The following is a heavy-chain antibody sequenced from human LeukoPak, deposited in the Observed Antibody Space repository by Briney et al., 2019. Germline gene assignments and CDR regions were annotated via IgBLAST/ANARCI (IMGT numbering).Heavy chain of an antibody. D-gene: IGHD3-3*01. CDR3: TFWSLRDNWFDP. J-gene: IGHJ5*02. Sequence: GASVKVSCKASGYTFTSYGISWVRQAPGQGLEWMGWISAYNGNTNYAQKLQGRVTMTTDTSTSTAYMELSSLRSEDTAVYYCTFWSLRDNWFDPWGQGTLVTVSS. V-gene: IGHV1-18*01. CDR1: GYTFTSYG. CDR2: ISAYNGNT.